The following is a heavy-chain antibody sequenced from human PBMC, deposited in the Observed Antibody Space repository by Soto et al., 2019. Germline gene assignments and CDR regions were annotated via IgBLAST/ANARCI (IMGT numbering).Heavy chain of an antibody. CDR3: ARLWSSPIYYYYGMDV. Sequence: SETLSLTCTVSGGSISSSSYYWGWIRQPPGKGLEWIGSIYYSGSTYYNPSLKSRVTISVDTSKNQFSLKLSSVTAADTAVYYCARLWSSPIYYYYGMDVWGQGTTVTVSS. CDR2: IYYSGST. CDR1: GGSISSSSYY. J-gene: IGHJ6*02. D-gene: IGHD1-26*01. V-gene: IGHV4-39*01.